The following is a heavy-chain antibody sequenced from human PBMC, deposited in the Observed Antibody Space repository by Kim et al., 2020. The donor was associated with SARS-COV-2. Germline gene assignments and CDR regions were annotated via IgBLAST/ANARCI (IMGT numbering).Heavy chain of an antibody. J-gene: IGHJ6*02. Sequence: KGRFTISRNNSKNTLYLQMGSLRAEDMAVYYCARDIGHFWRAFDYYYGMDVWGQGTTVTVSS. CDR3: ARDIGHFWRAFDYYYGMDV. V-gene: IGHV3-64*01. D-gene: IGHD3-3*02.